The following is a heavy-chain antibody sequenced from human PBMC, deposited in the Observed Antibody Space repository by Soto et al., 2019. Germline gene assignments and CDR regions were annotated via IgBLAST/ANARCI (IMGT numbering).Heavy chain of an antibody. J-gene: IGHJ6*02. Sequence: PSATLSLTCTVSGGSISSGGYYWSWIRQHPGKGLEWIGYIYYSGSTYYNPSLKSRVTISVDTSKNQFSLKLSSVTAADTAVYYCARVERSLYGMDVWGQGTTVTVSS. CDR2: IYYSGST. CDR1: GGSISSGGYY. V-gene: IGHV4-31*03. D-gene: IGHD1-1*01. CDR3: ARVERSLYGMDV.